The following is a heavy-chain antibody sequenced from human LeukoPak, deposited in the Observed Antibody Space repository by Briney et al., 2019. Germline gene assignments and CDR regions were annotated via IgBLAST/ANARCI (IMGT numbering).Heavy chain of an antibody. D-gene: IGHD6-13*01. Sequence: PSETLSLTCTVSGGSIRSTSYYWGWIRQPPGTGLEWIGSIYYSGNTYYNPSLKSRVTISVDTSKNQFSLKLSSVTAADTAVYYCARLVVSSWYHEVLLGRDYWGQGTLVTVSS. V-gene: IGHV4-39*07. CDR1: GGSIRSTSYY. CDR3: ARLVVSSWYHEVLLGRDY. J-gene: IGHJ4*02. CDR2: IYYSGNT.